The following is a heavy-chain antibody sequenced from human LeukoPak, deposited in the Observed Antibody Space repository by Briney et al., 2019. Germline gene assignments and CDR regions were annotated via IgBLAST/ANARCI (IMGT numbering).Heavy chain of an antibody. J-gene: IGHJ4*02. CDR2: ISSSSSYI. Sequence: GGSLRLSCAASGFTFSSYSMKWVRQAPGKGLEWVSSISSSSSYIYYADSVKGRFTISRDNAKNSLYLQMNSLRAEDTAVYYCASQPRYCSSTSCYKYVYFDYWGQGTLVTVSS. D-gene: IGHD2-2*02. CDR3: ASQPRYCSSTSCYKYVYFDY. CDR1: GFTFSSYS. V-gene: IGHV3-21*01.